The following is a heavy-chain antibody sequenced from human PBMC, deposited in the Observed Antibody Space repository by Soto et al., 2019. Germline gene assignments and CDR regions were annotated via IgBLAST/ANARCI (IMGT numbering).Heavy chain of an antibody. CDR2: SIPIFGTA. CDR1: GGTFSSYA. J-gene: IGHJ5*02. V-gene: IGHV1-69*13. Sequence: SVKVSCEASGGTFSSYAISWGRQPPGQGLEWMGGSIPIFGTANYAQKFQGRVTITADESTSTAYMELSSLRSEDTAVYYCARGRIVLMVYSMLSFDHWGQGTLVTVSS. D-gene: IGHD2-8*01. CDR3: ARGRIVLMVYSMLSFDH.